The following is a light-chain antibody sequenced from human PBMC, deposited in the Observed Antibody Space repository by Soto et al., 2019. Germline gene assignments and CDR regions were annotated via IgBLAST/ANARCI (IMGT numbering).Light chain of an antibody. CDR2: AAS. CDR1: QGISSY. V-gene: IGKV1-8*01. CDR3: QQYYSYPLT. J-gene: IGKJ4*01. Sequence: AIRMTQSPSSFSASTGDRVTITCRASQGISSYLAWYQQKPGKAPKLLIYAASTLQSGVPSRFSGSGSGTDFTLTIRCLQSEDFATYYCQQYYSYPLTFGGGPKVEIK.